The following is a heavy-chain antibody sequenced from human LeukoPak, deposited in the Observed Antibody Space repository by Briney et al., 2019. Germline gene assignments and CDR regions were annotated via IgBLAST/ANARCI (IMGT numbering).Heavy chain of an antibody. V-gene: IGHV3-23*01. CDR3: ARVTENWTPGFDY. CDR1: GFTFSTYA. CDR2: IGGGGPTT. J-gene: IGHJ4*02. D-gene: IGHD1-1*01. Sequence: GGSLRLSCAASGFTFSTYAMNWVRQAPAKGLEWVSTIGGGGPTTDYADSVKGRFTISRDNSKNTLYLQMNSLRAEDTAVYYCARVTENWTPGFDYWGQGTLVTVSS.